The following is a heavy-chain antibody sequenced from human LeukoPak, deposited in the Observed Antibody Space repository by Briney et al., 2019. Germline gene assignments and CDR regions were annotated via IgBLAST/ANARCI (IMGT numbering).Heavy chain of an antibody. CDR2: ISAYNGNT. J-gene: IGHJ5*02. V-gene: IGHV1-18*04. D-gene: IGHD1-26*01. CDR1: GYTFRDHF. Sequence: ASVKVSCKASGYTFRDHFIHWVRQAPGQGLEWMGWISAYNGNTNYAQKLQGRVTMTTDTSTSTAYMELRSLRSDDTAVYYCARRGGAQDWFDPWGQGTLVTVSS. CDR3: ARRGGAQDWFDP.